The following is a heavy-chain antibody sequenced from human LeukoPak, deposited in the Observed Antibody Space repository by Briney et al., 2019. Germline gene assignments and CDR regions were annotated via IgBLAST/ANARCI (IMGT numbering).Heavy chain of an antibody. CDR2: ISSNGSTI. CDR3: AREFYTSSLDA. Sequence: GGSLRLSCAASGFAYSDYYMTWIRQAPGKGLEWVSYISSNGSTIYYADSVKGRFTISRDNAKNSLYLQMNSLRAEDTAVYYCAREFYTSSLDAWGQGTLVTVSS. CDR1: GFAYSDYY. V-gene: IGHV3-11*01. D-gene: IGHD6-13*01. J-gene: IGHJ5*02.